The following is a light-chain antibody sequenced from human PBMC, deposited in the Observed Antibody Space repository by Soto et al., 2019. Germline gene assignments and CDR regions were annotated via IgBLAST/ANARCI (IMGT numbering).Light chain of an antibody. V-gene: IGLV2-23*02. CDR2: EVS. CDR1: SSDVGSYNF. CDR3: CADAGRSTYV. J-gene: IGLJ1*01. Sequence: QSVLTQPASVSGSPGQSITISCTRTSSDVGSYNFVSWYQQHPGEVPKVMIYEVSKRPSGVSDRFSGSKSGNTASLTISGLHAEDEADYYCCADAGRSTYVFGTGTKVTLL.